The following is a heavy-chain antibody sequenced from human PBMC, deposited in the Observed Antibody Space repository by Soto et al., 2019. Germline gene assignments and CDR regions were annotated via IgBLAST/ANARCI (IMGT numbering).Heavy chain of an antibody. CDR1: GGSISSGGYS. Sequence: SQTLSLTCAVSGGSISSGGYSWTWIRQPPGKGLEWIGYIYHSGSTYYNPSLKSRVTISVDRSKNQFSLKLSSVTAADTAVYYCARAPSKEGGCFDPWGQGTLVIVS. CDR2: IYHSGST. D-gene: IGHD3-16*01. J-gene: IGHJ5*02. V-gene: IGHV4-30-2*01. CDR3: ARAPSKEGGCFDP.